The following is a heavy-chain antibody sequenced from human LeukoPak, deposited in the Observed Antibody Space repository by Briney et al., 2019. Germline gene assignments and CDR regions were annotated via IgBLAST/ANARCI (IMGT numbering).Heavy chain of an antibody. V-gene: IGHV1-69*05. J-gene: IGHJ4*02. D-gene: IGHD6-19*01. CDR3: ARGKVEGAVAGYFDY. Sequence: GASVKVSCKASGGTFSSYAISWVRQAPGQGLEWMGGIIPIFGTANYAQKFQGRVMITTDESTSTAYMELSSLRSEDTAVYYCARGKVEGAVAGYFDYWGQRTLVTVSS. CDR1: GGTFSSYA. CDR2: IIPIFGTA.